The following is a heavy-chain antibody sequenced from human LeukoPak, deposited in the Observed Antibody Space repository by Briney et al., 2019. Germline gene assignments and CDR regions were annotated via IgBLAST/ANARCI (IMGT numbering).Heavy chain of an antibody. CDR3: ARGATWPEDDY. CDR1: GFTFSSYA. V-gene: IGHV3-30-3*01. CDR2: ISYDGSNK. J-gene: IGHJ4*02. D-gene: IGHD5-24*01. Sequence: PGGSLRLSCAASGFTFSSYAIHWVRQAPGKGLEWVAVISYDGSNKYYADSVKGRLTISRDNSKNTLYLQMNSLRAEDTAVYYCARGATWPEDDYWGQGTLVTVSS.